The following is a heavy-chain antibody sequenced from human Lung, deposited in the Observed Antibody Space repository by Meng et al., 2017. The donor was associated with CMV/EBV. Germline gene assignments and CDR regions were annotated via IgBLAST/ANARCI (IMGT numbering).Heavy chain of an antibody. J-gene: IGHJ4*02. Sequence: CGVTGDSISSGDSYWSWVRQPPGKGLEWIGYIYESGSTSYNPSLESRVTISVDTSKNQFSLKVMSVTAADTAVYYCAREGTNSYYFDYWGQGTLVTVSS. CDR1: GDSISSGDSY. CDR2: IYESGST. D-gene: IGHD1-14*01. CDR3: AREGTNSYYFDY. V-gene: IGHV4-30-4*01.